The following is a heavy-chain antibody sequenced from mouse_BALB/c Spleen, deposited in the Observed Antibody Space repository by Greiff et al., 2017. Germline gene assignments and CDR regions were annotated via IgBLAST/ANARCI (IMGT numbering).Heavy chain of an antibody. J-gene: IGHJ3*01. CDR1: GFTFSSYG. D-gene: IGHD2-2*01. CDR3: AGNGYDVAWFAY. CDR2: ISSGGSYT. Sequence: DVMLVESGGDLVKPGGSLKLSCAASGFTFSSYGMSWVRQTPDKRLEWVATISSGGSYTYYPDSVKGRFTISRDNAKNTLYLQMSSLKSEDTAMYYCAGNGYDVAWFAYWGQGTLVTVSA. V-gene: IGHV5-6*02.